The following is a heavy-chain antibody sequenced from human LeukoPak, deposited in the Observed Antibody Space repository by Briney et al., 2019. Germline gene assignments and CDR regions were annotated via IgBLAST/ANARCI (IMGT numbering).Heavy chain of an antibody. CDR3: ARGDYGDRIFDY. CDR2: IDWDGDR. CDR1: GFSLRSSGMC. Sequence: SGLTLVNPTQTLTLTCSFSGFSLRSSGMCVNWIRQPPGQALEWLALIDWDGDRYYRTSLKTRLTISKGTSNNQVVLTLTDMDPVDTATYYCARGDYGDRIFDYWGQGTLVTVSS. D-gene: IGHD4-17*01. J-gene: IGHJ4*02. V-gene: IGHV2-70*01.